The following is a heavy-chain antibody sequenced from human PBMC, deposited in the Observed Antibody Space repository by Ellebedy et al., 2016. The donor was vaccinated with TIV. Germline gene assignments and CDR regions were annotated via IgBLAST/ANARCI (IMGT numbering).Heavy chain of an antibody. CDR1: GDSVSSTTTT. J-gene: IGHJ4*02. D-gene: IGHD1-26*01. CDR3: ARDPPGDTTLFDY. Sequence: SETLSLTCAISGDSVSSTTTTWNWIRQSPSRGLEWLGRTYYRSKWKNDYALSVKSRITVNQDPSKNQFSLHLNSVTPEDTAMYYCARDPPGDTTLFDYWGQGILVTVSS. CDR2: TYYRSKWKN. V-gene: IGHV6-1*01.